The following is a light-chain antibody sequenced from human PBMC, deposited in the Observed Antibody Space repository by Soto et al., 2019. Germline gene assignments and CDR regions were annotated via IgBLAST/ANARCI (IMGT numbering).Light chain of an antibody. CDR3: GVWDSSLTGKV. V-gene: IGLV1-51*01. CDR2: EST. Sequence: QSVLTQPPSVSAAPGQTVTISCSGSSSNIGEDYVAWYQQVPGTAPKLLIFESTKRPPGIPDRFSGSRSGTSATLVITGLQTGYEADYYCGVWDSSLTGKVFGGGTKLTVL. CDR1: SSNIGEDY. J-gene: IGLJ3*02.